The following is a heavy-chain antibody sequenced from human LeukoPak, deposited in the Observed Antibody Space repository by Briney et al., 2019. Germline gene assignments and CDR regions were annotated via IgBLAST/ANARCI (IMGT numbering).Heavy chain of an antibody. J-gene: IGHJ4*02. Sequence: KPSETLSLTCTVSGGSISSSSYYWVWIRQPPGKGLEWIGNIYYSGSTYYNPSLKSRVAISVDTSKNQFSLKLSSVTAADTAVYYCARDRGYGAYLIDDWGQGTLVAVSS. D-gene: IGHD5-12*01. V-gene: IGHV4-39*02. CDR1: GGSISSSSYY. CDR2: IYYSGST. CDR3: ARDRGYGAYLIDD.